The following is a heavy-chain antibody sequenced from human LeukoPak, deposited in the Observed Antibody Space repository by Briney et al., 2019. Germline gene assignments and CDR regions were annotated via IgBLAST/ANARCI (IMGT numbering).Heavy chain of an antibody. Sequence: GESLKISCKGSGYSFTSYWIGWVRQMPGKGLEWMGIIYPGDSDTRYSPSFQGQVTISADKSISTAYLQWSSLKASDTAMYYCARHRPATQWLGKYYYYMDVWGKGTTVTISS. J-gene: IGHJ6*03. D-gene: IGHD6-19*01. CDR1: GYSFTSYW. V-gene: IGHV5-51*01. CDR3: ARHRPATQWLGKYYYYMDV. CDR2: IYPGDSDT.